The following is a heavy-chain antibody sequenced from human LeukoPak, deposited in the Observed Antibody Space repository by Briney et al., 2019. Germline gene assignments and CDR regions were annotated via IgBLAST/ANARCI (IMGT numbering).Heavy chain of an antibody. D-gene: IGHD6-6*01. CDR1: GFTFSSYE. CDR3: ARAQGIAARPFDY. J-gene: IGHJ4*02. Sequence: PGGSLRLSCAASGFTFSSYEMNWVRQAPGKGLEWVSYISSSGSTIYYADSVKGRFTISRDNAKNSLYLQMNSLRAEDTAVYYCARAQGIAARPFDYWGQGTLVTVSS. CDR2: ISSSGSTI. V-gene: IGHV3-48*03.